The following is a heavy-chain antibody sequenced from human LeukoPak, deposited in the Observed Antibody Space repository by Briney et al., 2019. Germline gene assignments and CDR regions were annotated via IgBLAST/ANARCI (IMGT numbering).Heavy chain of an antibody. CDR3: AKMNGYMDV. CDR1: GFTFSSSA. CDR2: ISGSGSGT. V-gene: IGHV3-23*01. D-gene: IGHD1-1*01. Sequence: SGGSLRLSCTASGFTFSSSAITWVRQAPGKGLEWVSGISGSGSGTYYADFVKGRFTISRDNSKNTMYQEMNSLRAEDTAVYYCAKMNGYMDVWGKGTTVTVSS. J-gene: IGHJ6*03.